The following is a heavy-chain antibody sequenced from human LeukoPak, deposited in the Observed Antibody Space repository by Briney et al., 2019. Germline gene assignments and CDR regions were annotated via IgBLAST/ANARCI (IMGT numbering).Heavy chain of an antibody. CDR1: GGTFSSYA. Sequence: ASVKVSCKASGGTFSSYAISWVRQAPGQGLEWMGGIIPIFGTANYAQKFQGRVTITADESTSTAYVELSSLRSEDTAVYYCAREELLWFGELSHRAYYFDYWGQGTLVTVSS. CDR3: AREELLWFGELSHRAYYFDY. J-gene: IGHJ4*02. CDR2: IIPIFGTA. D-gene: IGHD3-10*01. V-gene: IGHV1-69*13.